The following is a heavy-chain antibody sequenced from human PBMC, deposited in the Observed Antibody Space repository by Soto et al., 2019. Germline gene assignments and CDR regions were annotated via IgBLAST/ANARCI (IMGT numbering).Heavy chain of an antibody. CDR1: GYTYITYP. V-gene: IGHV1-3*01. D-gene: IGHD6-19*01. CDR2: INVGNGNT. J-gene: IGHJ4*02. Sequence: GPSLRASGKASGYTYITYPIHCVRKAPGQRLEWMGWINVGNGNTKYSQNLQGRVTISVDRSKNQCSLKLSSVTAADTAVYYCARAGDSSGTVALGYWGQGTLVTVSS. CDR3: ARAGDSSGTVALGY.